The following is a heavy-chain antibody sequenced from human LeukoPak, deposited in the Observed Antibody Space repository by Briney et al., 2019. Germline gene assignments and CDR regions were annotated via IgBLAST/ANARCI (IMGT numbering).Heavy chain of an antibody. D-gene: IGHD3-22*01. CDR3: GRDSRGPDY. CDR1: GGSISSGSYY. CDR2: IYTSGST. J-gene: IGHJ4*02. V-gene: IGHV4-61*09. Sequence: SQTLSLTCTVSGGSISSGSYYWSWIRQPAGKGLEWIGHIYTSGSTNYNPSLKSRVTISVDTSKNQISLKLNSVTAADTAVYYCGRDSRGPDYWGQGALVTVSS.